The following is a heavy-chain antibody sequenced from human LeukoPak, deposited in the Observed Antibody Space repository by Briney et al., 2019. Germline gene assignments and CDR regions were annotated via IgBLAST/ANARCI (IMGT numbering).Heavy chain of an antibody. J-gene: IGHJ4*02. D-gene: IGHD3-22*01. CDR1: GFTFSSYG. CDR2: TRSDGSNK. V-gene: IGHV3-30*02. Sequence: GGSLRLSCAASGFTFSSYGMHWVRQAPGKGLERVAFTRSDGSNKYYADSVKGRFTISRDNSKNTLNLQMNSLRAEDTAVYYCAKARGYESSGYDWALDYWGQGTLVTVSS. CDR3: AKARGYESSGYDWALDY.